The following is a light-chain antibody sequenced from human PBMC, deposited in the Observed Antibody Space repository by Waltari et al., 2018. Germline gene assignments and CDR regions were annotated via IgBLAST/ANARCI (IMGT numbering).Light chain of an antibody. CDR1: QNIYSN. V-gene: IGKV1-6*01. CDR3: QHYYDNPYS. Sequence: IQMTQSPSALSASVGDRVTISCRASQNIYSNLAWYQQKPGKAPKLLIYAASSLQSGIPARFSGSGSGTDFTLTISSLQPEDSAAYYCQHYYDNPYSFGPGTKVEIK. CDR2: AAS. J-gene: IGKJ2*03.